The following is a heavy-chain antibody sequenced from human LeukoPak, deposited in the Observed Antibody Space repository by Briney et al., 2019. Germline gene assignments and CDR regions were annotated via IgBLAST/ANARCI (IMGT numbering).Heavy chain of an antibody. CDR1: GFTFSSYG. J-gene: IGHJ4*02. V-gene: IGHV3-33*01. Sequence: GGSLRLSCAASGFTFSSYGMHWVRQAPGKGLEWVAVIWYDGSNKYYADSVKGRFTISRDNSKNTLYLQMNSLRAEDTAVYYCARELNMVRGVLDCWGQGTLVTVSS. CDR2: IWYDGSNK. D-gene: IGHD3-10*01. CDR3: ARELNMVRGVLDC.